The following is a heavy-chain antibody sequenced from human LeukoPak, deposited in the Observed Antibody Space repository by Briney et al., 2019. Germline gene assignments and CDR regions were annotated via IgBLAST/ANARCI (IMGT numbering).Heavy chain of an antibody. CDR1: GFPFNRFA. J-gene: IGHJ4*02. Sequence: GGSLTLSCTASGFPFNRFAMSWVRQAPGQGLAWVSAIRGGGDAHYADSVKGRFTISRDNSKNTLFLHINNLTADDTALYYCAKEGITGADSWGQGTLVSVSS. CDR3: AKEGITGADS. V-gene: IGHV3-23*01. CDR2: IRGGGDA.